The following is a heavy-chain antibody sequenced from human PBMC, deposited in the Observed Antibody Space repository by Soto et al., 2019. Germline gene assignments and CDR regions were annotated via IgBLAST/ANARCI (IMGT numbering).Heavy chain of an antibody. CDR2: IYYSGST. D-gene: IGHD3-9*01. V-gene: IGHV4-39*01. J-gene: IGHJ4*02. Sequence: SETLSLTCTVSGGSISSSSYYWGWIRQPPGKGLEWIGSIYYSGSTYYNPSLKSRVTISVDTSKNQFSYKRSSVTAADTAVYYCARHTYREYYDILTGHFDYWGQGTLVTVSS. CDR1: GGSISSSSYY. CDR3: ARHTYREYYDILTGHFDY.